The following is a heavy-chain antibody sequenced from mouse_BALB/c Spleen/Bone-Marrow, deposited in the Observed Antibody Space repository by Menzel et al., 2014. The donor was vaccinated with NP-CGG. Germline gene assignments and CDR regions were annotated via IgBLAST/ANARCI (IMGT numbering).Heavy chain of an antibody. Sequence: VQLQQSGGGLVQPGGSLKLSCAASGFDFXEFWMSWVRQAPGRGLEWIGEINPDSNTINYSPSLKDKFIISRDNAKNTLYLQMSKVRSEDTALYYCARLGYYGSFAYWGQGTLVTVSA. J-gene: IGHJ3*01. V-gene: IGHV4-1*02. CDR1: GFDFXEFW. CDR3: ARLGYYGSFAY. CDR2: INPDSNTI. D-gene: IGHD1-2*01.